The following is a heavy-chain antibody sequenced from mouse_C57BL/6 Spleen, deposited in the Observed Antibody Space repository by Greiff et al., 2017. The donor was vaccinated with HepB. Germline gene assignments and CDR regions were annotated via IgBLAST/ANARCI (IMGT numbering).Heavy chain of an antibody. CDR3: ARDANGRFDY. V-gene: IGHV7-1*01. D-gene: IGHD1-2*01. CDR2: SRNKANDYTT. J-gene: IGHJ2*01. CDR1: GFTFSDFY. Sequence: EVKLVESGGGLVQSGRSLRLSCATSGFTFSDFYMEWVRQAPGKGLEWIAASRNKANDYTTEYSASVKGRFIVSRDTSQSILYLQMNALRAEDTAIYYCARDANGRFDYWCQGTTLTVSS.